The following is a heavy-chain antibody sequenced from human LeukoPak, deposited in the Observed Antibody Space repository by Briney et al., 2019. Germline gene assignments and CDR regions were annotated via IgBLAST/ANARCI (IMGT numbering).Heavy chain of an antibody. CDR1: GGTFSSYA. V-gene: IGHV1-69*05. CDR2: IIPLFGTP. J-gene: IGHJ5*02. D-gene: IGHD3-10*01. Sequence: SVKVSCKASGGTFSSYAISWVRQAPGHGLEWVGGIIPLFGTPDYPQKFQARVTVTTDESTGTAYMEMSSLRADDTALYYCARATYNDSKNRPRRLAFDLWGQGTLVTVSS. CDR3: ARATYNDSKNRPRRLAFDL.